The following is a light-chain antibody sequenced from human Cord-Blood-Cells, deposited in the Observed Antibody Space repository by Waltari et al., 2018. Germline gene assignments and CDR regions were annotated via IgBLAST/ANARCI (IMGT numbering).Light chain of an antibody. V-gene: IGLV3-1*01. CDR1: NLVDKY. CDR2: QDS. CDR3: QAWDSSTYV. Sequence: SSELTQPPSVSVSPGPTASITCPGANLVDKYAYWYQQKQGQSPVLVIYQDSKRPSGIPERFSGSNSGNTATLTISGTQAMDEADYYCQAWDSSTYVFGTGTKVTVL. J-gene: IGLJ1*01.